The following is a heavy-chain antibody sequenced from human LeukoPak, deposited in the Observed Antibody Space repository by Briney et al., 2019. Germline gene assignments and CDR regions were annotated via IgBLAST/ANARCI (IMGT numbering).Heavy chain of an antibody. CDR1: GGSISSGGYY. CDR2: IYYSGST. Sequence: PSETLSLTCTVSGGSISSGGYYWSRIRQPPGKGLEWIGYIYYSGSTYYNPSLKSRVTISVDTSKNQFSLKLSSVTAADTAVYYCARGTRDYYDSSGLTLLNWFDPWGQGTLVTVSS. D-gene: IGHD3-22*01. V-gene: IGHV4-31*03. J-gene: IGHJ5*02. CDR3: ARGTRDYYDSSGLTLLNWFDP.